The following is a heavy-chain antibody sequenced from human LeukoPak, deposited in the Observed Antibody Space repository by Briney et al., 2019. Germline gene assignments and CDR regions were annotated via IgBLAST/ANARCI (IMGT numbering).Heavy chain of an antibody. CDR2: LYSSGTT. J-gene: IGHJ4*02. CDR3: DREALGGSTFFDN. Sequence: PSETLSLTCTVCGGSMSGYFWACPRRPGGGAVEWSGRLYSSGTTTSNRSLKSRVTMSVDTSKNQFSLSLTSGTRADTAVYYCDREALGGSTFFDNWGQGTLVTVSS. D-gene: IGHD1-26*01. V-gene: IGHV4-4*07. CDR1: GGSMSGYF.